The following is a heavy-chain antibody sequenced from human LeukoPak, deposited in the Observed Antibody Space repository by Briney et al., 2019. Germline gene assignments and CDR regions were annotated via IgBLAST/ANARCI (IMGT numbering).Heavy chain of an antibody. CDR2: IIPILGIA. Sequence: SVKVSCKASGGTFSSYAISWVRQAPGQGLEWMGRIIPILGIASYAQKFQGRVTITADKSTSTAYMELSSLRSEDTAVYYCASYRYDQTGTTDYWGQGTLVTVSS. CDR1: GGTFSSYA. D-gene: IGHD1-7*01. J-gene: IGHJ4*02. V-gene: IGHV1-69*04. CDR3: ASYRYDQTGTTDY.